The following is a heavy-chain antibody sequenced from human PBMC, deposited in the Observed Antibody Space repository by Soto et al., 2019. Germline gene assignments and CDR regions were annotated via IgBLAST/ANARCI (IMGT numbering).Heavy chain of an antibody. V-gene: IGHV4-34*01. CDR1: GGSFSGYY. CDR2: VNHSGST. J-gene: IGHJ4*02. Sequence: QVQLQQWGAGLLKPSETLSLTCAVYGGSFSGYYWSWIRQPPGKGLEWIGEVNHSGSTKYNPSLKSRVTLSVDTSKNLFSLKRSSVTAADTAVYYCARVRAYYGSGSYMDYWGQGTLVTVSS. D-gene: IGHD3-10*01. CDR3: ARVRAYYGSGSYMDY.